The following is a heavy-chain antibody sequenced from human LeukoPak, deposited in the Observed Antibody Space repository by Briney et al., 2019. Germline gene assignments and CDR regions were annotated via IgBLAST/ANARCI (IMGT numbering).Heavy chain of an antibody. CDR1: GFTFSSYG. J-gene: IGHJ4*02. D-gene: IGHD6-13*01. V-gene: IGHV3-30*18. CDR2: ISYDGSNK. CDR3: AKIAAAGQADY. Sequence: GRSLRLSCAASGFTFSSYGMHWVRQAPGKGLEWVAVISYDGSNKYYADSVKGRFTISRDNSKNTLYLQMNSLRAEDTAVYYCAKIAAAGQADYWGQGTLVTVSS.